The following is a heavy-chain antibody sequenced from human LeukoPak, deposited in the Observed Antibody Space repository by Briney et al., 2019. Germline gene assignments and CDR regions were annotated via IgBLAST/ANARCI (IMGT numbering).Heavy chain of an antibody. V-gene: IGHV3-73*01. CDR3: TRHPGNGLELPLG. CDR2: IRSKANSYAT. D-gene: IGHD1-7*01. J-gene: IGHJ4*02. CDR1: GFTFSGSA. Sequence: GGSLRLSCAASGFTFSGSAMHWVRQASGKGLEWVGRIRSKANSYATAYAASVKGRFTISRDDSKNTAYLQMNSLKTEDTAVYYCTRHPGNGLELPLGWGQGTLVTVSS.